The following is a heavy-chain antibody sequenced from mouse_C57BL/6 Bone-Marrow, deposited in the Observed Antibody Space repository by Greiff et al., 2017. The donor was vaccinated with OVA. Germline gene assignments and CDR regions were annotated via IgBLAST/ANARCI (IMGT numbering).Heavy chain of an antibody. J-gene: IGHJ3*01. CDR1: GFNIQNTY. D-gene: IGHD1-1*01. Sequence: EVQLQQSVAELVRPGASVKLSCTASGFNIQNTYMHWVKQRPEQGLEWIGRIDPANGNTKYAPKFQGKATITADTSSNTAYLQLSSLTSEDTAIDYCARWYYGGAYWGQGTLVTVSA. V-gene: IGHV14-3*01. CDR2: IDPANGNT. CDR3: ARWYYGGAY.